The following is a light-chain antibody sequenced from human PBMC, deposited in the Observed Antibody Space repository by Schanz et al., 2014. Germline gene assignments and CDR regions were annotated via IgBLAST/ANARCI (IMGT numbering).Light chain of an antibody. Sequence: DIQMTQSPSTLSASVGDRVTITCRASQSISSWLAWYQQKPGKAPKLLIYSASNLQGGVPSRFSGSGSGTDFTLTISGLQPEDFSIYYCQQSYSTPRTFGQGTKVEIK. V-gene: IGKV1-39*01. CDR2: SAS. CDR3: QQSYSTPRT. J-gene: IGKJ1*01. CDR1: QSISSW.